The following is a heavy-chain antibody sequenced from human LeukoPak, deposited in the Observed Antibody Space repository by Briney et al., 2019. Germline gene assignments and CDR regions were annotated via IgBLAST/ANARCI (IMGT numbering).Heavy chain of an antibody. J-gene: IGHJ4*02. CDR1: GFTFSSYW. Sequence: GGSLRLSCAASGFTFSSYWMSWVRQAPGKGLEWVANIKQDGSQKYYVDSVKGRFSISRDNAKNSLYLQMNSLRAEDAAVYYCARDRDMAPLDYWGQGTLVTVSS. CDR2: IKQDGSQK. D-gene: IGHD5-24*01. V-gene: IGHV3-7*01. CDR3: ARDRDMAPLDY.